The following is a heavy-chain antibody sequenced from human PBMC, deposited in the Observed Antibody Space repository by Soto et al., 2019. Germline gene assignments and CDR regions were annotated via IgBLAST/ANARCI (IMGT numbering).Heavy chain of an antibody. D-gene: IGHD3-3*01. Sequence: QITLNESGPTPVKPRQTLTLTCTFSGFSLTTSGVGVGWIRQSPGKAPEWLALIYWDDDKRYSPSLKSRLTITKDTSKYQVVLTIADLDPADTATYYCAHRVLRTVFGLVTTTAIYFDFWGQGTPVAVSS. CDR3: AHRVLRTVFGLVTTTAIYFDF. V-gene: IGHV2-5*02. CDR1: GFSLTTSGVG. J-gene: IGHJ4*02. CDR2: IYWDDDK.